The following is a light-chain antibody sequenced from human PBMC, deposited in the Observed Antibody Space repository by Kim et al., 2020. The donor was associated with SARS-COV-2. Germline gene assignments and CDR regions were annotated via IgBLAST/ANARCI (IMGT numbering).Light chain of an antibody. Sequence: TTTCKSSRRVFPHVNNKNSLAWYQQKSGQPPILLIYSASTRESGVPDRFSGSGSGTDFTLTISSLQAEDVALYYCEQYYSVPYTFGQGTKLEI. CDR3: EQYYSVPYT. CDR1: RRVFPHVNNKNS. CDR2: SAS. J-gene: IGKJ2*01. V-gene: IGKV4-1*01.